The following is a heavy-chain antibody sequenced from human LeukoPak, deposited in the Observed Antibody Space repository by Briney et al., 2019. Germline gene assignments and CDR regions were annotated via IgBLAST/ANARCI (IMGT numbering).Heavy chain of an antibody. CDR1: GFTFSDHY. V-gene: IGHV3-72*01. J-gene: IGHJ4*02. D-gene: IGHD1-26*01. CDR2: SRNKANGYTT. Sequence: PGGSLRLSCVASGFTFSDHYMDWVRQASGKWLEWVGRSRNKANGYTTEYAASVKGRFTISRDDSKNSLYLQMNSLKTEDTAVYYCATASSPSGSYRYFDYWGQGTLVTVSS. CDR3: ATASSPSGSYRYFDY.